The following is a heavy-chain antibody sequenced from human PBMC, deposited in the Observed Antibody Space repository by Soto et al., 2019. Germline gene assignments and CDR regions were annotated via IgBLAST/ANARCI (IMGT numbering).Heavy chain of an antibody. CDR1: GGSISSSNW. J-gene: IGHJ4*02. D-gene: IGHD3-10*01. CDR2: IYHSGST. CDR3: ARGPRDYYGSGSYFR. V-gene: IGHV4-4*02. Sequence: QVQLQESGPGLVKPSGTLSLTCAVSGGSISSSNWWSWVRQPPGKGLEWIGEIYHSGSTNYNPSLTSRVTISVDKSKNQFSLKLSSVTAADTAVYYCARGPRDYYGSGSYFRWGQGTLVTVSS.